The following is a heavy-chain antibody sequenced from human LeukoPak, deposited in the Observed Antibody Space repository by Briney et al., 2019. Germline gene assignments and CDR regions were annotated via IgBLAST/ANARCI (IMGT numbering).Heavy chain of an antibody. D-gene: IGHD6-19*01. V-gene: IGHV3-7*01. CDR1: GFTFSSYW. CDR3: ARDRSSGWPDY. Sequence: GGSLRLSCAASGFTFSSYWMSWVRQAPGKGLEWVANIKQDGSEKYYVDSVKGRFTISRDNAKNSLYLQMDSLRAEDTAVYYCARDRSSGWPDYWGQGTLVTVSS. CDR2: IKQDGSEK. J-gene: IGHJ4*02.